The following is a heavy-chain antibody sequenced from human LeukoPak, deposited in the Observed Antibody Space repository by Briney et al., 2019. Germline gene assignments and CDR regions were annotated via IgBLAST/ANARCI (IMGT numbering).Heavy chain of an antibody. CDR2: VNQAGSDK. CDR1: GFTFSSYG. D-gene: IGHD6-19*01. CDR3: ARGVFATGWYPDNFDY. V-gene: IGHV3-7*01. Sequence: PGGSLRLSCAASGFTFSSYGMHWVRQAPGKGLEWVANVNQAGSDKYYMDSVNGRFTISRGNAENSLYLQMNSLRAEDTAVYYCARGVFATGWYPDNFDYWGQGTLVTVSS. J-gene: IGHJ4*02.